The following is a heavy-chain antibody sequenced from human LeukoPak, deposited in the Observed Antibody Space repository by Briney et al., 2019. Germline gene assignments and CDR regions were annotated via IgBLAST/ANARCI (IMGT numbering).Heavy chain of an antibody. Sequence: VDSVKVSCKASGYTFTSYGISWVRQAPGQGLEWMGWISANDGNTDYPQKLQGRVTMTTDTSTSTAYMELRSLRSDDTAVYYCARESHVTREDYWGQGTLVTVSS. V-gene: IGHV1-18*01. CDR2: ISANDGNT. J-gene: IGHJ4*02. CDR3: ARESHVTREDY. D-gene: IGHD3-10*01. CDR1: GYTFTSYG.